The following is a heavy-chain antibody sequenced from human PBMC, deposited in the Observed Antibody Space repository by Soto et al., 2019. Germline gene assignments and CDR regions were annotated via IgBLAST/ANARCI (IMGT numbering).Heavy chain of an antibody. V-gene: IGHV3-23*01. CDR1: GFTFSSYA. J-gene: IGHJ1*01. CDR3: AKNILSEYFQH. D-gene: IGHD3-9*01. CDR2: ISGSGGST. Sequence: GGSLRLSCAASGFTFSSYAMSLVRQAPGKGLEWVSAISGSGGSTYYADSVKGRFTISRDDSKNTLYLQMNSLRAEDTAVYYCAKNILSEYFQHWGQGTLVTVSS.